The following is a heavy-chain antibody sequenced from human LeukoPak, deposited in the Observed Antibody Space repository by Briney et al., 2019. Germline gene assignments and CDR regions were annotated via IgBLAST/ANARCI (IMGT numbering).Heavy chain of an antibody. Sequence: SETLPLTCAVSGGSISSSNWWSWVRQPPGKGLEWIGEIYHSGSTNYNPSLKSRVTISVDKSKNQFSLKLSSVTAADTAVYYCARWYYDILTGYYHWGQGTLVTVSS. J-gene: IGHJ5*02. CDR1: GGSISSSNW. CDR2: IYHSGST. CDR3: ARWYYDILTGYYH. V-gene: IGHV4-4*02. D-gene: IGHD3-9*01.